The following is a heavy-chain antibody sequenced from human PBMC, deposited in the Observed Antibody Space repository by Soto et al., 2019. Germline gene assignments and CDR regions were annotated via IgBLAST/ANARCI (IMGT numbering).Heavy chain of an antibody. V-gene: IGHV3-23*01. CDR1: GFTFSSYT. Sequence: GGSLRLSCAASGFTFSSYTMAWVRQAPGKGLEWVSSISGSGGSPYYADSVQGRFTISRDNYKNTVSLQMNSLRAEDTAVYYCARDIYDYGDIDYWGQGTLVTVSS. CDR2: ISGSGGSP. D-gene: IGHD4-17*01. J-gene: IGHJ4*02. CDR3: ARDIYDYGDIDY.